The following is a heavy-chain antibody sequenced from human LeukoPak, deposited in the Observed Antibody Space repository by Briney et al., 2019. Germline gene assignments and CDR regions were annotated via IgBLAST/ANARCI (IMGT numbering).Heavy chain of an antibody. CDR2: IYYSAST. J-gene: IGHJ3*02. V-gene: IGHV4-39*01. Sequence: PSETLSLTCTVSAGSISSSSYYWGWIRQPPGKGLEWIGSIYYSASTYYNPSLKSRVTISVDTPKNQFSLKLSSVTAADTAVYYCARQPGGSVGYAFDIWGQGTMVTVSS. CDR1: AGSISSSSYY. D-gene: IGHD4-23*01. CDR3: ARQPGGSVGYAFDI.